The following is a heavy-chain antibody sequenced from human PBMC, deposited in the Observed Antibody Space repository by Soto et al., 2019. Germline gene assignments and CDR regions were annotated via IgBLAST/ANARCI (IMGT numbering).Heavy chain of an antibody. CDR3: AIKAERNAQKFDF. Sequence: RASVKVSCKTSGGIFKNFDIGWVRQSPGQGLEWMGEIIPLFNATNYAQKFRGRVTVTADESTRTAYMELTRLTYDDTAVYFCAIKAERNAQKFDFWGQGTLVTVSS. J-gene: IGHJ4*02. CDR1: GGIFKNFD. CDR2: IIPLFNAT. V-gene: IGHV1-69*13. D-gene: IGHD2-2*01.